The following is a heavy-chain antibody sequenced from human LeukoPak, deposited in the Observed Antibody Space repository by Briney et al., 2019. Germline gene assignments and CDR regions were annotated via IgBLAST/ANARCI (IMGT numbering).Heavy chain of an antibody. J-gene: IGHJ4*02. CDR1: GGSITTIFYF. Sequence: SETLSLTCSVSGGSITTIFYFWGWIRQPPGKGLEWIGTLSKNGSTYYNPSLKSRLTISVDTSKNHFSLKVNSVTVADTAVYYCARQMGYCSTSSCYTSDYFDSWGQGGLVTVSS. V-gene: IGHV4-39*01. CDR3: ARQMGYCSTSSCYTSDYFDS. D-gene: IGHD2-2*01. CDR2: LSKNGST.